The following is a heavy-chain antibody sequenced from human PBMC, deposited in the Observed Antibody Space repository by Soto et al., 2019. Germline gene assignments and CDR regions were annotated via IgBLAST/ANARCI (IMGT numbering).Heavy chain of an antibody. CDR3: ARGRYDFWSGYFPSPSSGYYYGMDV. CDR2: VYYSGST. D-gene: IGHD3-3*01. V-gene: IGHV4-59*01. J-gene: IGHJ6*02. CDR1: GGSISSYY. Sequence: ETLSLTCTVSGGSISSYYWSWIRQPPGKGLEWIGYVYYSGSTNYNPSLKSRVTISVDTSKNQFSLKLSSVTAADTAVYYCARGRYDFWSGYFPSPSSGYYYGMDVWGQGTTVTVSS.